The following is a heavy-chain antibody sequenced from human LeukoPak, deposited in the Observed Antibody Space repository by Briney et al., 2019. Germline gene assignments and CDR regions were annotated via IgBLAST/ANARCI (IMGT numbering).Heavy chain of an antibody. J-gene: IGHJ4*02. V-gene: IGHV3-23*01. Sequence: QPGGSLRLSCAASGFTFSSYAMSWVRQAPGKGLEWVSAISGSGGSTYYADSVKGRFTISRDNSKNTLYLQMNSLRAEDTAVYYCAKPPYYYDSSGRTPLYYFDYWGQGTLVTVSS. CDR1: GFTFSSYA. CDR2: ISGSGGST. D-gene: IGHD3-22*01. CDR3: AKPPYYYDSSGRTPLYYFDY.